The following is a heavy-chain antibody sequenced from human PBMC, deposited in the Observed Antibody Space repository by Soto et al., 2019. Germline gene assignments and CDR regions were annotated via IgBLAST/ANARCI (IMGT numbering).Heavy chain of an antibody. V-gene: IGHV3-33*01. J-gene: IGHJ6*02. CDR3: ARGGDYYDSSGYYNYYYGMDV. CDR1: GFTFSSYG. Sequence: PGGSLSLSCAASGFTFSSYGMHWVRQAPGKGLEWVAVIWYDGSNKYYADSVKGRFTISRDNSKNTLYLQMNSLRAEDTAVYYCARGGDYYDSSGYYNYYYGMDVWGQGTTVTVSS. CDR2: IWYDGSNK. D-gene: IGHD3-22*01.